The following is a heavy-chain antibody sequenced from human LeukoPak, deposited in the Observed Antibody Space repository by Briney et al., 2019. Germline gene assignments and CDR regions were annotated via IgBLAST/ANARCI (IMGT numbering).Heavy chain of an antibody. Sequence: PVWSLTPSCAPSGFTSSGNYVSGVRKAPKKRLGAAEVIYSGGSTYYADSVKGRFTISRHNSKNTLYLQMNSLRAEDTAVYYCARASYVKSWYGMDVWGQGTTVSVCS. CDR2: IYSGGST. CDR3: ARASYVKSWYGMDV. J-gene: IGHJ6*02. V-gene: IGHV3-53*04. D-gene: IGHD3-10*02. CDR1: GFTSSGNY.